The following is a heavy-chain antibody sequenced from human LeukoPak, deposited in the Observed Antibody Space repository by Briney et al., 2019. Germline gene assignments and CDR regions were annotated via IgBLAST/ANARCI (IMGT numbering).Heavy chain of an antibody. CDR2: ISSSTSYI. Sequence: GGSLRLSCAASGFTFSRYSMNWVRQAPGKGLEWVPSISSSTSYISYADSVKGRFTISRDNAKNSLYLLMNSLRAEDTAVYYCARVFSSGWSAEYFQHWGQGTLVTVSS. CDR1: GFTFSRYS. CDR3: ARVFSSGWSAEYFQH. V-gene: IGHV3-21*01. D-gene: IGHD6-19*01. J-gene: IGHJ1*01.